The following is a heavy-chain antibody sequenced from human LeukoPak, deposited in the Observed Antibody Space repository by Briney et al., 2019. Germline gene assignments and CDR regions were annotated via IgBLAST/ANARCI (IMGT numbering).Heavy chain of an antibody. CDR1: GFTFSNYA. CDR3: ARGGYYDSSGSFEY. D-gene: IGHD3-22*01. V-gene: IGHV3-64*01. CDR2: ISSNGGST. J-gene: IGHJ4*02. Sequence: GGSLRLSCAASGFTFSNYAMYWVRQAPGEGLEYVSAISSNGGSTDYANSVKGGFTISRDNSKNRLFLQMGSLRAEDMAVYYCARGGYYDSSGSFEYWGQGTLVTVSS.